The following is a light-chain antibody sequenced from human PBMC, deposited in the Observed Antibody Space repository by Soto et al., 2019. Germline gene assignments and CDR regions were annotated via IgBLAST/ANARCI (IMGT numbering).Light chain of an antibody. J-gene: IGLJ1*01. CDR1: SSDVGSYNR. CDR2: EVS. CDR3: SLYTSSSTYV. V-gene: IGLV2-18*01. Sequence: QSALTQPPSVSGSPGQSVTISCTGTSSDVGSYNRVSWYQQPPGTAPKLMIYEVSNRPSGVPDRFSGSKSGNTASLTISGRQAEDEADYYCSLYTSSSTYVFGTGTKLTVL.